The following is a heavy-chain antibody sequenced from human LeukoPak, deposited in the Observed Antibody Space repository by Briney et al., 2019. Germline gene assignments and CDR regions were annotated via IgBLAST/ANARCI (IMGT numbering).Heavy chain of an antibody. D-gene: IGHD2-15*01. J-gene: IGHJ6*02. Sequence: PGGSLRLSCAASGFTFSSYAMSWVRQAPGKGLEWVGFIRSKAYGGTTEYAASVKGRFTISRDDSKSIAYLQMNSLKTEDTAVYYCTREGGSPGDYYYYGMDVWGQGTTVTVSS. CDR3: TREGGSPGDYYYYGMDV. CDR2: IRSKAYGGTT. V-gene: IGHV3-49*04. CDR1: GFTFSSYA.